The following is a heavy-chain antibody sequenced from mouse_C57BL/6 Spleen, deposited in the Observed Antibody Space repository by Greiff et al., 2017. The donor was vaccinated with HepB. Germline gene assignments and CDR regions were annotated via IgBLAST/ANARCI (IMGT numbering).Heavy chain of an antibody. CDR3: TRSEVLPRAPWFAY. CDR1: GYTFTDYE. V-gene: IGHV1-15*01. CDR2: IDPETGGT. D-gene: IGHD1-1*01. J-gene: IGHJ3*01. Sequence: VQLQQSGAELVRPGASVTLSCKASGYTFTDYEMHWVKQTPVHGLEWIGAIDPETGGTAYNQKFKGKAILTADKSSSTAYMELRSLTSEDSAVYYCTRSEVLPRAPWFAYWGQGTLVTVSA.